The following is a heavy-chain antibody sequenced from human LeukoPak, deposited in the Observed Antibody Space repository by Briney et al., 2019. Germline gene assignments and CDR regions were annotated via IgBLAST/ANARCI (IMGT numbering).Heavy chain of an antibody. V-gene: IGHV1-69-2*01. CDR1: GYIFTDYY. CDR2: IDPEYDAT. D-gene: IGHD2-2*01. CDR3: ATIGDQRVLAY. Sequence: ATVKVSCKASGYIFTDYYMHWVRQTPGKGLQWMGRIDPEYDATIYGDDFKGRVTMRTDTSTDTAYMELSGLTSEDTGVYYCATIGDQRVLAYWGQGTPVTVSS. J-gene: IGHJ4*02.